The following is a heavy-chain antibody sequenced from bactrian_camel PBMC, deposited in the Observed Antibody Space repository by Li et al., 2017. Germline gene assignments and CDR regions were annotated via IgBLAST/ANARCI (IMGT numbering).Heavy chain of an antibody. CDR3: VRDMGWCNFNY. D-gene: IGHD3*01. Sequence: HVQLVESGGGSVQAGGSLRLSCAVRGGFRRRCMAWFRQAPGKERQGVAAIVTGSGGTYYADSVKGRFTISRDNAKNTVDLQMNSLKPEDTAVYYCVRDMGWCNFNYWGQGTQVTVS. V-gene: IGHV3S54*01. J-gene: IGHJ4*01. CDR2: IVTGSGGT. CDR1: GGFRRRC.